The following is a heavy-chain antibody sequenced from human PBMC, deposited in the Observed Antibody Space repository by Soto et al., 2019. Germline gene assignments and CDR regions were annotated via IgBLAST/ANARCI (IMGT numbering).Heavy chain of an antibody. CDR3: DRGSYYYDRSGYYHY. CDR2: IYYSGST. J-gene: IGHJ4*02. Sequence: QVQLQESGPGLVKPSQTLSLTCTVSGGSISSGDYYWSWIRQPPGTGLEWIGYIYYSGSTYYNPSLKSRVTISVATSKTQCSQKLSSVTAADTAMYYCDRGSYYYDRSGYYHYWGQGTLVTVSS. CDR1: GGSISSGDYY. D-gene: IGHD3-22*01. V-gene: IGHV4-30-4*01.